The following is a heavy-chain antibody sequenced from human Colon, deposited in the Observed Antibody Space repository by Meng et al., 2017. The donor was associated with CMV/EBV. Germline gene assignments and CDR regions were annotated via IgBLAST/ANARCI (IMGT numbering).Heavy chain of an antibody. J-gene: IGHJ1*01. Sequence: VQLVQPWAEGTRPGSSVKVSCKASGYTFTNYGISWVRQAPGQGLEWMGWISAYTGDTYYAQKFQGRVTMTTDTSTSTAYMELRSLRSDDTAVYYCVRESQSGSYIYLQHWGQGTLVTVSS. CDR3: VRESQSGSYIYLQH. CDR1: GYTFTNYG. CDR2: ISAYTGDT. D-gene: IGHD1-26*01. V-gene: IGHV1-18*01.